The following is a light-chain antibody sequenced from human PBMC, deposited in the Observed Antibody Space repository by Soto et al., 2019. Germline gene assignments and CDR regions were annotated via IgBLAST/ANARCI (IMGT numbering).Light chain of an antibody. CDR1: SSDVGIYNY. CDR3: SSYGGSNNLI. Sequence: QSALTQPPSASGSPGQSVTISCTGTSSDVGIYNYVSWYQQHPGEAPKLMIYEVTKRPSGVPDRLSGSKSGNTASLTVSGLQAEDEADYYCSSYGGSNNLIFGGGTKLTVL. J-gene: IGLJ2*01. V-gene: IGLV2-8*01. CDR2: EVT.